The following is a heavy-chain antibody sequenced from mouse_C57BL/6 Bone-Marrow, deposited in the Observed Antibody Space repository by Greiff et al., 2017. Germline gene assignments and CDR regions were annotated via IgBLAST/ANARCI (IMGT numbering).Heavy chain of an antibody. CDR1: GYTFTSYW. D-gene: IGHD1-1*02. Sequence: QVQLQQPGAELVMPGASVKLSCKASGYTFTSYWMHWVKQRPGQGLEWIGEIDPSDSYTNYNQKFKGKSTLTVDKSSSTAYMQLSSLTSEDSAVYLCARSGYLWGFCDYGGKGTTLTVS. J-gene: IGHJ2*01. CDR3: ARSGYLWGFCDY. CDR2: IDPSDSYT. V-gene: IGHV1-69*01.